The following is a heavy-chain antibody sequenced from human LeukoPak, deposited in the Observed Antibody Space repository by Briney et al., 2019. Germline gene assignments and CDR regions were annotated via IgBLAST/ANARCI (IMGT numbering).Heavy chain of an antibody. V-gene: IGHV3-15*01. Sequence: GGSLRLSCAASGFTFSNAWMSWVRQAPGKGLEWVGRIKSKTDGGTTDYAAPVKGRFTISRDDSKNTLYLQMYSQKTEDTAVYYCTTDRESSTSLDYWGQGTLVTVSP. CDR2: IKSKTDGGTT. CDR3: TTDRESSTSLDY. D-gene: IGHD2-2*01. J-gene: IGHJ4*02. CDR1: GFTFSNAW.